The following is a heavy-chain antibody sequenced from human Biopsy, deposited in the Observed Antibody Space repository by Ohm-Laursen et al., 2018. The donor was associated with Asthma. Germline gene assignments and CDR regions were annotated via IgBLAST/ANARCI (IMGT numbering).Heavy chain of an antibody. CDR1: GGSINIGDYY. D-gene: IGHD2-21*02. Sequence: GTLSLTCTVSGGSINIGDYYWSWIRQPPGKGLESFGHVYYRGSTNYNPSLKSRVTISIDASKNQFSLKLTSVTAADTAVYYCARGVDRVTGLLDHFDSWGQGTLVTVSS. CDR3: ARGVDRVTGLLDHFDS. V-gene: IGHV4-61*08. CDR2: VYYRGST. J-gene: IGHJ4*02.